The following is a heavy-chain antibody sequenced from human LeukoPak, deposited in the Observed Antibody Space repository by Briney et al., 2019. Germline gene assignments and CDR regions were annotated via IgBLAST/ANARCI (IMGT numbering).Heavy chain of an antibody. Sequence: PGGSLRLSCAASGLTVSDNYMTWVRQAPGKGLEWVSVIYAGGSTFYADSVKGRFTISRDNSTNTVYLQMNSLRAEDTAVYYCARDRSYDSSGYPFDLWGQGTLVTVSS. V-gene: IGHV3-66*02. CDR1: GLTVSDNY. CDR2: IYAGGST. J-gene: IGHJ4*02. CDR3: ARDRSYDSSGYPFDL. D-gene: IGHD3-22*01.